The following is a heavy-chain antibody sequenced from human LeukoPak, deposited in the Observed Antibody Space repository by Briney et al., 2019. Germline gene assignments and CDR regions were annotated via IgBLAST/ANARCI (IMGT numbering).Heavy chain of an antibody. Sequence: GGSLRLSCAASGFTFSSYNMKWVRQAPGKGLEWVSSISTSSSTIYYADSVKGRFTISRDNAKNSLYLQMNSLRAEDTAVYYCARDQGYSGSYGYWGQGTLVTVSS. V-gene: IGHV3-48*01. CDR3: ARDQGYSGSYGY. J-gene: IGHJ4*02. CDR1: GFTFSSYN. D-gene: IGHD1-26*01. CDR2: ISTSSSTI.